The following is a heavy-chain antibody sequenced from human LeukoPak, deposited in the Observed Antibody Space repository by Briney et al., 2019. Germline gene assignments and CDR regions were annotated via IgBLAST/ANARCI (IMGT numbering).Heavy chain of an antibody. CDR3: ARGPRVLDY. J-gene: IGHJ4*02. V-gene: IGHV4-34*01. Sequence: PSETLSLTCAVYGGSFSGYYWSWIRQPPGKGLEWIGEINHSGSTNYNPSLKSRVTISVDTSKNQFFLKLSSVTAADTAVYYCARGPRVLDYWGQGTLVTISS. CDR2: INHSGST. CDR1: GGSFSGYY.